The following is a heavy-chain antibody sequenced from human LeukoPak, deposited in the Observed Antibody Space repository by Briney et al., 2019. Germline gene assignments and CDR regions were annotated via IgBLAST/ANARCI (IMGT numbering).Heavy chain of an antibody. J-gene: IGHJ4*02. Sequence: SGGSLRLSCAASGFTFSSYGMHWVRQAPGKGLEWVAVIWYDGSNKYYAGSVKGRFTISRDNSKNTLYLQMNSLRAEDTAVYYCARALTVKNSHYFDYWGQGTLVTVSS. CDR1: GFTFSSYG. CDR2: IWYDGSNK. V-gene: IGHV3-33*01. D-gene: IGHD4-17*01. CDR3: ARALTVKNSHYFDY.